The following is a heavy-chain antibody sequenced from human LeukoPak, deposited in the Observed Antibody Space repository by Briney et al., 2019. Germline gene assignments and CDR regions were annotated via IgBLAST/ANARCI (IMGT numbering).Heavy chain of an antibody. CDR2: TYYRSKWYN. CDR3: ARGWGRAFDI. Sequence: SQTLSLTCAISGDSVSSNSVAWNWIRQSPSIGLEWLGRTYYRSKWYNEYAVSVKSRTTINPDTSKNQFSLQLNSVTPEDTAVYYCARGWGRAFDIWGQGTMVTVSS. D-gene: IGHD1-26*01. V-gene: IGHV6-1*01. CDR1: GDSVSSNSVA. J-gene: IGHJ3*02.